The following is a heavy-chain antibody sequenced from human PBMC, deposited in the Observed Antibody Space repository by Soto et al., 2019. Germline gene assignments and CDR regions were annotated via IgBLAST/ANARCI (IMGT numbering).Heavy chain of an antibody. CDR2: INPNSGGT. CDR3: ARGPRGEVVPAAMPYYYYYMDV. V-gene: IGHV1-2*04. J-gene: IGHJ6*03. Sequence: ASVKVSCKASGYTFTGYYMHWVRQAPGQGLEWMGWINPNSGGTNYAQKFQGWVTMTRDTSIRTANMELSRLRSDDTAVYYCARGPRGEVVPAAMPYYYYYMDVWGKGTTVTVSS. CDR1: GYTFTGYY. D-gene: IGHD2-2*01.